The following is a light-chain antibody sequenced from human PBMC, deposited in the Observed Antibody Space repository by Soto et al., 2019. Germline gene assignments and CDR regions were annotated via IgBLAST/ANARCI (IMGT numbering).Light chain of an antibody. CDR2: GVS. V-gene: IGKV3-20*01. Sequence: EIVLTQSPGTLSLSPGERATLSCRASQSLSGNYLAWYQQKPGQAPRLLIFGVSSRATGIPDRFSGSGSGTDFTLTIAGLEPEDFAVYYCQQYGTSPFTFGPGTKVEI. CDR3: QQYGTSPFT. J-gene: IGKJ3*01. CDR1: QSLSGNY.